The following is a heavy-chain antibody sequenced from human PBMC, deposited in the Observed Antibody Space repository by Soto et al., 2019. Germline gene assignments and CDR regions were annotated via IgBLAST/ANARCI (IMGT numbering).Heavy chain of an antibody. V-gene: IGHV3-23*01. CDR1: GFTYDSYA. J-gene: IGHJ4*02. CDR2: INSGGTVA. Sequence: EVQLLESGGGLVQPGGSLRLSCAASGFTYDSYAMSWVRQAPGKGLEWVSGINSGGTVAHYADSVKGRFAISRDTSKNTLSLEMNSLRADDTGLYYCAISTGGFGGLFVVPSDYWGQGTLVTVSS. D-gene: IGHD3-16*01. CDR3: AISTGGFGGLFVVPSDY.